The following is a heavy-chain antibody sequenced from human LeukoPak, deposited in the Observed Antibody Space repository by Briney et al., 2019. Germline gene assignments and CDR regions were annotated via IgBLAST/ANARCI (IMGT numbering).Heavy chain of an antibody. D-gene: IGHD1-1*01. CDR1: GGSFSGYY. V-gene: IGHV4-59*01. CDR3: ARGGPGTRFDY. CDR2: IYYSGST. J-gene: IGHJ4*02. Sequence: PSETLSLTCAVYGGSFSGYYWSWIRQPPGKGLEWIGYIYYSGSTNYNPSLKSRVTISVDTSKNQFSLKLSSVTAADTAVYYCARGGPGTRFDYWGQGTLVTVSS.